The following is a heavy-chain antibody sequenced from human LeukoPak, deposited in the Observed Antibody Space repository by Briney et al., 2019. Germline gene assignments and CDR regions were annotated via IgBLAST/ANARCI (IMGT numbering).Heavy chain of an antibody. V-gene: IGHV4-34*01. CDR3: ARGSVDTAMVTALTPFDY. J-gene: IGHJ4*02. CDR1: GGSFSDYY. CDR2: INHSGST. Sequence: SETLSLTCAVYGGSFSDYYWSWIRQPPGKGLEWIGEINHSGSTNYNPSLKSRVTISVDTSKNRFSLKLSSVTAADTAVHYCARGSVDTAMVTALTPFDYWGQGTLVTVSS. D-gene: IGHD5-18*01.